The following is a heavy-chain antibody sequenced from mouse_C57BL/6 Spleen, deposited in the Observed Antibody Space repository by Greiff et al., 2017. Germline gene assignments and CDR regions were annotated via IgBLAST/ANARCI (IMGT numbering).Heavy chain of an antibody. CDR2: INPSNGGT. Sequence: QVHVKQPGTELVKPGASVKLSCKASGYTFTSYWMHWVKQRPGQGLEWIGNINPSNGGTNYNEKFKSKATLTVDKSSSTAYMQLSSLTSEDSAVYYCARRAYGSSYKGYFDYWGQGTTLTVSS. CDR3: ARRAYGSSYKGYFDY. V-gene: IGHV1-53*01. CDR1: GYTFTSYW. D-gene: IGHD1-1*01. J-gene: IGHJ2*01.